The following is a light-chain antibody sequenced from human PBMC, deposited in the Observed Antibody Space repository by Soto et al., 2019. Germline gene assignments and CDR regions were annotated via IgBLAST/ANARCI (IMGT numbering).Light chain of an antibody. CDR1: QGINNW. J-gene: IGKJ4*01. CDR2: ATS. CDR3: QQANSFPHT. Sequence: DIQMTQSPSSVSASIGDRVTITCRASQGINNWLAWYQQTPGKAPNLRIYATSTLQSGVPSRFSGSGSGTEFTLTISSLQPEDFATYYCQQANSFPHTVGGGTKVEIK. V-gene: IGKV1-12*01.